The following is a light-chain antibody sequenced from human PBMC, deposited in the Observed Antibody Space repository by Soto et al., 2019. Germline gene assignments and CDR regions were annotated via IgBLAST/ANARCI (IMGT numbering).Light chain of an antibody. CDR3: QQYNSYPWT. CDR2: DAS. Sequence: DIQMTQSPSTLCAPVGDRVTITCRASQSISSWLAWYQQKPGKAHKLLIYDASSLESGVPSRFSGSGSGTEFTLTISSLQPDDFATYYCQQYNSYPWTFGQGTKVDIK. V-gene: IGKV1-5*01. CDR1: QSISSW. J-gene: IGKJ1*01.